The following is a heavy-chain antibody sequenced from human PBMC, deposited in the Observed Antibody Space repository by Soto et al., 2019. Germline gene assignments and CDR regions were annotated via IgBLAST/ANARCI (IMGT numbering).Heavy chain of an antibody. CDR3: ARGMGMFDP. CDR2: IWYDGSNK. J-gene: IGHJ5*02. Sequence: QVQLVESGGGVVHPGRSLRLSCAASGFIFNRYGMHWVRQVPGKGLEWVAVIWYDGSNKYYADSVKGRFTISRDNSKNTLYLQMNSLRAEDTAVYYCARGMGMFDPWGQGTLVTVSS. V-gene: IGHV3-33*01. CDR1: GFIFNRYG. D-gene: IGHD7-27*01.